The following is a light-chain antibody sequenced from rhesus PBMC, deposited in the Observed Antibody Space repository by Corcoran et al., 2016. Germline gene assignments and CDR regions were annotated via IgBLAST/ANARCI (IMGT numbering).Light chain of an antibody. CDR3: QQCIRGPLT. Sequence: DIQMTQSPSSLSASVGDTVTISCRASQRVMNWLAWYQQKPGKAPKLLIYRASQLQSGVPSRFSGGGAGSDFTLTISSLQSEDFATYVCQQCIRGPLTFGGGTKVDLK. J-gene: IGKJ4*01. V-gene: IGKV1-22*01. CDR2: RAS. CDR1: QRVMNW.